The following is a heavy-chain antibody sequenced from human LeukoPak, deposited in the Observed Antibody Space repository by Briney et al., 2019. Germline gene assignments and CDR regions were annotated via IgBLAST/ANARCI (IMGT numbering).Heavy chain of an antibody. CDR1: GFTFSDYY. D-gene: IGHD6-13*01. CDR3: AKYSSSSNYYYGMDV. CDR2: ISSSHST. V-gene: IGHV3-69-1*01. Sequence: PGGSLRLSCAASGFTFSDYYMNWIRQAPRKGLEWLSFISSSHSTDYADSVTGRFTISRDNAKNSLYLQMNSLRAEDTAVYYCAKYSSSSNYYYGMDVWGQGTTVTVSS. J-gene: IGHJ6*02.